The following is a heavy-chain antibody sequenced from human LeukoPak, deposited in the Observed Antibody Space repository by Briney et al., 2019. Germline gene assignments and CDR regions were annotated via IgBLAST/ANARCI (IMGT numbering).Heavy chain of an antibody. D-gene: IGHD4-17*01. CDR3: ATTDDGEGACDY. J-gene: IGHJ4*02. CDR2: INPSGGST. CDR1: GYTFTSYG. V-gene: IGHV1-46*01. Sequence: GSVKVSCQASGYTFTSYGISWVRQAPGQGLEWMGIINPSGGSTSYAQKFQGRVTMTRDTSTSTVYMELSSLRSEGTAVCYCATTDDGEGACDYWGQGTLVTVSS.